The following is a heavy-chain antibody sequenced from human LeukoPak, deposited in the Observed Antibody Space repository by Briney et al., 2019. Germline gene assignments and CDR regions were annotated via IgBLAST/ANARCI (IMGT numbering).Heavy chain of an antibody. CDR2: ISSSSSYI. CDR3: ARDPFVVGARGGFDY. J-gene: IGHJ4*02. Sequence: PGGSLRLSCAASGFTFSSYSMNWVRQAPGKGLEWVSSISSSSSYIYYADSVKGRFTISRDNAKNSLYLQMNSLRAEDTAVYYCARDPFVVGARGGFDYWGQGTLVTVSS. D-gene: IGHD1-26*01. V-gene: IGHV3-21*01. CDR1: GFTFSSYS.